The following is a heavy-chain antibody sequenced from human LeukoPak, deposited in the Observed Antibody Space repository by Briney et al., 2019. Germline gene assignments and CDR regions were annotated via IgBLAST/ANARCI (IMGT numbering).Heavy chain of an antibody. D-gene: IGHD3-22*01. J-gene: IGHJ4*02. CDR3: VEPRVIKVGGLDY. Sequence: PGRSLRLSCEASGFIFKDYGMHWVRQAPGKGLEWVAVISYDGINTYYVDSVRGRFTISRDNSKNTLYLQMNSLRVEDTAVYYCVEPRVIKVGGLDYWGQGTLVSVSS. CDR1: GFIFKDYG. V-gene: IGHV3-30*18. CDR2: ISYDGINT.